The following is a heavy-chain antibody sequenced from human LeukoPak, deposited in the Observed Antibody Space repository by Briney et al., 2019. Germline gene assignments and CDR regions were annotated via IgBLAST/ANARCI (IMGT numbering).Heavy chain of an antibody. J-gene: IGHJ5*02. V-gene: IGHV1-46*01. CDR2: ISPSGGST. CDR3: ARSYYDFWSASQGHWFDP. CDR1: GYTFTSYY. D-gene: IGHD3-3*01. Sequence: GASVKVSCNASGYTFTSYYMHWVRQAPGQGLEWMGIISPSGGSTSYAQKFQGRVTMTRDTSTSTVYMELSSLRSEDTAVYYCARSYYDFWSASQGHWFDPWGQGTLVTVSS.